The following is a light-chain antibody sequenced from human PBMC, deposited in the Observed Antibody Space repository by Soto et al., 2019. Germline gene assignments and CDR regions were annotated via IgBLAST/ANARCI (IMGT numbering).Light chain of an antibody. CDR2: AAS. Sequence: IQLTQSPSSLSASLGDSVTIXXRASQGISSYLGWYQQKPGKAPNLXIYAASTLQSGVPSRFSGGGSGTDFTLTISSLQPEDFATYYCQQVYVYPSTFGGGTKVDIK. J-gene: IGKJ4*01. CDR1: QGISSY. CDR3: QQVYVYPST. V-gene: IGKV1-9*01.